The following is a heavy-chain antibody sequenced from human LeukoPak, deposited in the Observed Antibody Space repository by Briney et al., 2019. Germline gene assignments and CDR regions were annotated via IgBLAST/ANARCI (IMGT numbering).Heavy chain of an antibody. CDR1: GYTFTGYY. D-gene: IGHD5-12*01. J-gene: IGHJ4*02. CDR3: ARRGYSGYDYPYFDY. V-gene: IGHV1-2*02. CDR2: INPNIGGT. Sequence: EASVKVSCKASGYTFTGYYMHWVRQAPGQGLGWMGWINPNIGGTNYAQKFQGRVTMTRDTSISTAYMELSRLRSDDTAVYYCARRGYSGYDYPYFDYWGQGTLVTVSS.